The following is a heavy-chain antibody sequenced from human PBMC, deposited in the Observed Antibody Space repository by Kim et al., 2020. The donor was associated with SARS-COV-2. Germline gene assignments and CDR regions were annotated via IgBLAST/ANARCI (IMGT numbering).Heavy chain of an antibody. D-gene: IGHD3-22*01. Sequence: GGSLRLSCAASGFTFSNYAMSWVRQAPGKGLEWVSTISGSGGTTYYADSVKGRFTISRDNSKNTLYMQMNSLRAEDTAVYYCAKIVYDSSGYSDYWGQGTLVTVSS. V-gene: IGHV3-23*01. CDR1: GFTFSNYA. CDR2: ISGSGGTT. CDR3: AKIVYDSSGYSDY. J-gene: IGHJ4*02.